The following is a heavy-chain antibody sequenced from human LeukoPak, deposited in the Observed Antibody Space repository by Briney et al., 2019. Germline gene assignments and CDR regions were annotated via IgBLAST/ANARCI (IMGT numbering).Heavy chain of an antibody. Sequence: GGSLRLSCAASGFTFSSYSMNWVRQAPGKGPEWVSSISSSSSYIYYADSVKGRFTISRDNAKNSLYLQMNSLRAEDTAVYYCARDGKSGSYVNFQHWGQGTLVTVSS. J-gene: IGHJ1*01. V-gene: IGHV3-21*01. D-gene: IGHD1-26*01. CDR2: ISSSSSYI. CDR1: GFTFSSYS. CDR3: ARDGKSGSYVNFQH.